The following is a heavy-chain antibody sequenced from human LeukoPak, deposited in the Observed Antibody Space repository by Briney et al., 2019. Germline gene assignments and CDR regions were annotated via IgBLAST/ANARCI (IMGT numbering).Heavy chain of an antibody. Sequence: TSETLSLTCAVYGGSFSGYYWSWIRQPPGKGLEWIGEINHSGSTNYNPSLKSRVTISVDTSKNQFPLKLSSVTAADTAVYYCARGRESGTRYYYYYMDVWGKGTTVTVSS. J-gene: IGHJ6*03. CDR1: GGSFSGYY. D-gene: IGHD5-12*01. CDR2: INHSGST. V-gene: IGHV4-34*01. CDR3: ARGRESGTRYYYYYMDV.